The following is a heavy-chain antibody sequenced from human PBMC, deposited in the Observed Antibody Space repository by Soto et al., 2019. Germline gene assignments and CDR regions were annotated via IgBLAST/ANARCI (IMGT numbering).Heavy chain of an antibody. CDR2: IYYTGTT. V-gene: IGHV4-30-4*08. J-gene: IGHJ4*02. Sequence: PSETLSLTCTVSGGSISSADHYWSWTRQHPGKGLEWIGSIYYTGTTYYNQSLKSRVTISVDTSKNQFSLKLSSVTAADTAVYYCARQEGDYLGFDYWGQGALVTVSS. CDR3: ARQEGDYLGFDY. CDR1: GGSISSADHY. D-gene: IGHD4-17*01.